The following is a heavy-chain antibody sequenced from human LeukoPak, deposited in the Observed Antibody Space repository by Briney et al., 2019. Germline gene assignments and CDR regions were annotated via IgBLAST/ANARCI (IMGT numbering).Heavy chain of an antibody. V-gene: IGHV4-59*01. Sequence: SETLSLTCTVSGGSISSYYWSWIRQPPGKGLEWIGYIYYSGSTNYNPSLKSRVTTSVDTSKNQFSLKLSSVTAADTAVYYCARESGGGAFDIWGQGAMVTVSS. CDR2: IYYSGST. CDR3: ARESGGGAFDI. J-gene: IGHJ3*02. D-gene: IGHD3-16*01. CDR1: GGSISSYY.